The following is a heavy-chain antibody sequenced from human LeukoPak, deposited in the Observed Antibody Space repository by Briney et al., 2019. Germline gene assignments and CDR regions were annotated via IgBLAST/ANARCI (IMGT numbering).Heavy chain of an antibody. J-gene: IGHJ4*02. D-gene: IGHD4-17*01. CDR1: GFTFSTYW. Sequence: GGSLRLSCAASGFTFSTYWMTWVRQAPGKGLEWVANINQDGNEKYYVDSVKGRFTISRDNAKNSLYLQMNSLRAEDTAVYYCARDMPYGDSIGYWGPGTLVTVSS. CDR3: ARDMPYGDSIGY. CDR2: INQDGNEK. V-gene: IGHV3-7*03.